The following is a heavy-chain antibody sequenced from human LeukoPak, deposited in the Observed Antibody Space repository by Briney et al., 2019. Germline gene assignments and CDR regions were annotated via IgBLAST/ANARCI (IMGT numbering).Heavy chain of an antibody. Sequence: PSETLSLTCTVSGGSISSNSYYWGWIRQSPGKGLEWIANIYYSGSTYYNPSLKSRVTISVDTSKNQFSLKLSSVTVADTAVYYCARRTFGGVIKYWGQGILVTVSS. CDR1: GGSISSNSYY. J-gene: IGHJ4*02. V-gene: IGHV4-39*07. CDR3: ARRTFGGVIKY. CDR2: IYYSGST. D-gene: IGHD3-16*02.